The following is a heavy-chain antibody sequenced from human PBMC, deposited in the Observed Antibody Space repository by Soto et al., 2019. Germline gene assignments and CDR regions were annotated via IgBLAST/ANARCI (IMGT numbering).Heavy chain of an antibody. Sequence: QVQLQESGPGLVKPSGTLSLTCAVSGGSISSTNWWSWVHQPPGEGLEWIGEIYHSGTTNYNPSLESRVTISMDTSKNQLSLRLGSVTAADTAVYFCARHIAVPTTRGFDYWGQGTLVTVSS. D-gene: IGHD2-15*01. J-gene: IGHJ4*02. CDR1: GGSISSTNW. CDR2: IYHSGTT. CDR3: ARHIAVPTTRGFDY. V-gene: IGHV4-4*02.